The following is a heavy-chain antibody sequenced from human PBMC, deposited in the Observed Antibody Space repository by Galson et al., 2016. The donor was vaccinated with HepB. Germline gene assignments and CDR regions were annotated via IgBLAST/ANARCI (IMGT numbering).Heavy chain of an antibody. Sequence: SVKVSCMASGYTFTSYEINWVRQATGQGLEWMGWMNPNSGDAGYAQNFQGRVTMTRNTSISTAYMELSSLRSEDTAVYYCARGHYDILTGYYKWYWFDPWGQGTLVTVSS. CDR3: ARGHYDILTGYYKWYWFDP. CDR2: MNPNSGDA. CDR1: GYTFTSYE. J-gene: IGHJ5*02. D-gene: IGHD3-9*01. V-gene: IGHV1-8*01.